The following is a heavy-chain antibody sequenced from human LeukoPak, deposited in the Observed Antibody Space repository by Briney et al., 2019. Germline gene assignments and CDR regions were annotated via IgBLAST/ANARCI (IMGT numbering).Heavy chain of an antibody. CDR1: GFTFSNYR. CDR3: ARGRDGYNLVDAFDI. CDR2: ISSSSIYI. J-gene: IGHJ3*02. V-gene: IGHV3-21*01. Sequence: GGSLRLSCAASGFTFSNYRMNWVRQAPGKGLEWVSSISSSSIYIYYADSLKGRFTISRDDAENSLYLQMNSLRAEDTAVYYCARGRDGYNLVDAFDIWGQGIMVIVSS. D-gene: IGHD5-24*01.